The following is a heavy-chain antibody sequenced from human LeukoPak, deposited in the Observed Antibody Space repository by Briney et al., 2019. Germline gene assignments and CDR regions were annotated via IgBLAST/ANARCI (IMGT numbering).Heavy chain of an antibody. J-gene: IGHJ4*02. V-gene: IGHV4-31*03. Sequence: PSETLSLTCTVSGGSIFSYGYYWSWIRQHPGKGLEWIAYIYYSGNTYYNPSLKGRVTISEDTSKNQFSLKLSSVTAADTAVYYCASGVDRKRLDCWGQGTLATVSS. CDR3: ASGVDRKRLDC. CDR2: IYYSGNT. D-gene: IGHD3-10*01. CDR1: GGSIFSYGYY.